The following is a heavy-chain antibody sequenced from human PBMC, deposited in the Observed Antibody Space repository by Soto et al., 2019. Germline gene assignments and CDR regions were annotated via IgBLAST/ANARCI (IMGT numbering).Heavy chain of an antibody. D-gene: IGHD5-12*01. Sequence: GASVKVSCKASGYTFTSYGISWVRQAPGQGLEWMGWISAYNGNTNYAQKLQGRVTMTTDTSTSTAYMELRSLRSDDTAVYYCARTEQVDIVTHNWFDPWGQGTLVTVSS. V-gene: IGHV1-18*01. CDR3: ARTEQVDIVTHNWFDP. CDR2: ISAYNGNT. CDR1: GYTFTSYG. J-gene: IGHJ5*02.